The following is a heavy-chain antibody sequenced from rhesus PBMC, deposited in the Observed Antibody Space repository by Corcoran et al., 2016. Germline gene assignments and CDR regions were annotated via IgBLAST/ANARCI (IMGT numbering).Heavy chain of an antibody. Sequence: QVQLQESGPGLVKPSETLSLTCAVSGYSISSGYGWSWSRQPQGKGLELIGYFGGSSGNTNYTPPLKRRVTISKDTSTTQFSRKLSSVTAADTAVYYCARGVGYSYSFDYWGQGVLVTVSS. CDR2: FGGSSGNT. CDR1: GYSISSGYG. CDR3: ARGVGYSYSFDY. D-gene: IGHD5-12*01. V-gene: IGHV4-127*01. J-gene: IGHJ4*01.